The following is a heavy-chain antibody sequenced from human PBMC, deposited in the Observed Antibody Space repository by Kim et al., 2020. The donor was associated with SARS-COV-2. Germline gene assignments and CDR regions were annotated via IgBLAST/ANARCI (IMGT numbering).Heavy chain of an antibody. J-gene: IGHJ6*02. Sequence: GGSLRLSCAASGFTFDDYAMHWVRQAPGKGLEWVSLISWDGGSTYYADSVKGRFTISRDNSKNSLYLQMNSLRAEDTALYYCAKDMGGRLEYYYYGMDVWGQGTTVTVSS. CDR2: ISWDGGST. CDR1: GFTFDDYA. CDR3: AKDMGGRLEYYYYGMDV. V-gene: IGHV3-43D*03. D-gene: IGHD1-1*01.